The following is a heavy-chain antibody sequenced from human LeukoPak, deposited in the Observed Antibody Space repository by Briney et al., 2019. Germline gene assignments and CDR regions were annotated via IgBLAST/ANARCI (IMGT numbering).Heavy chain of an antibody. V-gene: IGHV2-70*11. D-gene: IGHD3-10*01. CDR3: ARKLYGSGSSNAFDI. J-gene: IGHJ3*02. Sequence: RESGPALVKPTQTLTLTCTFSGFSLSTGEMSVSWVRQPPGKALEWLARIDLDDDKYYSTSLKTRLTISKDTSKNQVVLTMTNMDPVDTATYYCARKLYGSGSSNAFDIWGQGTMVTVSS. CDR1: GFSLSTGEMS. CDR2: IDLDDDK.